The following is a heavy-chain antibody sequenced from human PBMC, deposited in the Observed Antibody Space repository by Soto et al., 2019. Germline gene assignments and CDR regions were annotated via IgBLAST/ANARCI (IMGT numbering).Heavy chain of an antibody. CDR3: ARGPTVWDAFDI. J-gene: IGHJ3*02. Sequence: ETLSLTCAVYGGSFSGYYWSWIRQPPGKGLEWIGEINHSGSTNYNPSLKSRVTISVDTSKNQFSLKLSSVTAADTAVYYCARGPTVWDAFDIWGQGTMVTVSS. CDR2: INHSGST. D-gene: IGHD3-16*01. CDR1: GGSFSGYY. V-gene: IGHV4-34*01.